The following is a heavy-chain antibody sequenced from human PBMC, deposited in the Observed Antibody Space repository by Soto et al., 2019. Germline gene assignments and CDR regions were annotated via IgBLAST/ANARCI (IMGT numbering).Heavy chain of an antibody. CDR3: ARSNWNFPFDY. J-gene: IGHJ4*02. D-gene: IGHD1-7*01. CDR1: GGSISSFY. Sequence: QVHLEESGPRLVKPSETLSLTCTVSGGSISSFYWNWIRQSPGKGLEWIGYIYYTGTTNYNPSLKSRVNMSLDTSKDQFSPNLTSVTAADTAVYYCARSNWNFPFDYWGQGTLVTVSS. CDR2: IYYTGTT. V-gene: IGHV4-59*01.